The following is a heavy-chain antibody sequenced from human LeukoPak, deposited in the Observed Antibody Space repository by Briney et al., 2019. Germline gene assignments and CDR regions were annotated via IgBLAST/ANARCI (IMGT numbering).Heavy chain of an antibody. CDR2: INHSGST. Sequence: SETLSLTCAVYGGSFSGYYWSWIRQPPGKGLEWIGEINHSGSTNYNPSLKSRVTISVDTSKNQFSLKLSSVTAADTAVYYCASIKYSSGWYPIHFDYWGQGTLVTVSS. CDR3: ASIKYSSGWYPIHFDY. J-gene: IGHJ4*02. CDR1: GGSFSGYY. V-gene: IGHV4-34*01. D-gene: IGHD6-19*01.